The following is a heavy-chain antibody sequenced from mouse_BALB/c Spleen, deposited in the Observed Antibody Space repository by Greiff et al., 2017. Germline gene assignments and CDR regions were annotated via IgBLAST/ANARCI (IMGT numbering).Heavy chain of an antibody. CDR1: GYTFTDYA. V-gene: IGHV1S137*01. D-gene: IGHD2-4*01. CDR2: ISTYYGDA. CDR3: ARGGLRRGDAMDD. Sequence: VQRVESGAELVRPGVSVKISCKGSGYTFTDYAMHWVKQSHAKSLEWIGVISTYYGDASYNQKFKGKATMTVDKSSSTAYMELARLTSEDSAIYYCARGGLRRGDAMDDWGQGTSVTVSS. J-gene: IGHJ4*01.